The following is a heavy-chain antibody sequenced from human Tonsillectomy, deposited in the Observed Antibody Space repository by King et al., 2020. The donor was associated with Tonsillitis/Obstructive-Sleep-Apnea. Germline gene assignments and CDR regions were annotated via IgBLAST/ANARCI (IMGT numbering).Heavy chain of an antibody. CDR1: GYSISSAYY. V-gene: IGHV4-38-2*02. Sequence: QLQESGPGLVKPSETLSLTCTVSGYSISSAYYWGWIRQPPGTGLEWIGSLYHSGSTYYNTSLKSRVTISVDTSKNQFSLKLRSVTAADTAVYYCARSTGYYNPDAFDIWGQGTMVTVSS. CDR3: ARSTGYYNPDAFDI. J-gene: IGHJ3*02. D-gene: IGHD3-9*01. CDR2: LYHSGST.